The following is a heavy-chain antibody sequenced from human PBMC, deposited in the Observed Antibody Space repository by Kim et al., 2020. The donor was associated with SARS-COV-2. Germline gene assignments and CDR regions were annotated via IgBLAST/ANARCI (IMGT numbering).Heavy chain of an antibody. Sequence: YAASGRGRFTISGTKSKNTLYLQMNSLRAEDTAVYYCARDTQPGAYFDYWGQGTLVTVSS. CDR3: ARDTQPGAYFDY. J-gene: IGHJ4*02. D-gene: IGHD3-10*01. V-gene: IGHV3-30*01.